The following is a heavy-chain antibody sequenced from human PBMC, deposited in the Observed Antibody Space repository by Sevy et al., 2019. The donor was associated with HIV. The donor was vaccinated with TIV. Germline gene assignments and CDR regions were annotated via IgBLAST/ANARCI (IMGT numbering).Heavy chain of an antibody. CDR2: INYSGST. CDR1: GGSISNNNYY. J-gene: IGHJ4*02. CDR3: ARHASCTIFGVVIDPKMYYFDY. Sequence: SETLSLTCTVSGGSISNNNYYWGWIRQSPGKGLEWIGTINYSGSTDYNPSLKSRVTISVDTSKNQFSLKLSSVTAADTAVYYCARHASCTIFGVVIDPKMYYFDYWGQGTQVTVSS. D-gene: IGHD3-3*01. V-gene: IGHV4-39*01.